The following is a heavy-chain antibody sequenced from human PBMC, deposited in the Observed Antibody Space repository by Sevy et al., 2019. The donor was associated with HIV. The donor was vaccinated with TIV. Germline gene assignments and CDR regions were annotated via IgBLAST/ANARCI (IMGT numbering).Heavy chain of an antibody. D-gene: IGHD2-15*01. CDR1: GFTFSSYG. V-gene: IGHV3-30*18. J-gene: IGHJ4*02. CDR2: ISYDGSNK. CDR3: AKNHLARYCSGGSCYSIDY. Sequence: GGSLRLSCAASGFTFSSYGMHWVRQAPGKGLEWVAVISYDGSNKYYADSVKGRFTISRDNSKNTLYLQMNSLRAEDTAVYYCAKNHLARYCSGGSCYSIDYWGQGTLVTASS.